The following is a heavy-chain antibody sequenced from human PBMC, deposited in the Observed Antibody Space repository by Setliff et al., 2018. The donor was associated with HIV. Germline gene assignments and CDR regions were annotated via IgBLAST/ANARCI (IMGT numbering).Heavy chain of an antibody. V-gene: IGHV4-31*03. J-gene: IGHJ5*02. CDR2: IHYSGRT. Sequence: LSLTCTVSGDSISSGGFYCNWFRQYPEKGLEWIGWIHYSGRTNFNPSLRSRATMSFDTSKNQFSLNLTSVTAADTAVYYCARAPFRGGSFGWFDPWGQGTLVTVSS. D-gene: IGHD2-15*01. CDR3: ARAPFRGGSFGWFDP. CDR1: GDSISSGGFY.